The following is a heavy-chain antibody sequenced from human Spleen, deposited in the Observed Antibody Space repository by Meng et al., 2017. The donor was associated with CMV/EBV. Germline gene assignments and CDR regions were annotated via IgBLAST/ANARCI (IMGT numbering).Heavy chain of an antibody. V-gene: IGHV3-11*01. J-gene: IGHJ4*02. Sequence: QVRMVESGGGLVKHGGSLRFYCAASGFTFSAYYISWIRQAPGKGLEWISYISSSGSTIYYADSVKGRFTVSRDNAKKLLYLQMNSLRAEDTAVYYCARDRYYGSGTYYYWGQGTLVTVSS. D-gene: IGHD3-10*01. CDR2: ISSSGSTI. CDR3: ARDRYYGSGTYYY. CDR1: GFTFSAYY.